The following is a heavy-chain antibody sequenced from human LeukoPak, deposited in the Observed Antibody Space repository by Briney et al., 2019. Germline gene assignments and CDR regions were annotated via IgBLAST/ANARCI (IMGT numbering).Heavy chain of an antibody. V-gene: IGHV1-2*02. CDR3: AILSRWSGYYLFAP. J-gene: IGHJ5*02. CDR2: INPNRGGT. Sequence: ASVKVSCKASGYTFTGYYIHWVRQAPGQGLEWMGWINPNRGGTKYAQKFHGRATMTRDTSISTAYMKLSRLRSDDTAVYYCAILSRWSGYYLFAPWGQGTLVTVSS. CDR1: GYTFTGYY. D-gene: IGHD3-3*01.